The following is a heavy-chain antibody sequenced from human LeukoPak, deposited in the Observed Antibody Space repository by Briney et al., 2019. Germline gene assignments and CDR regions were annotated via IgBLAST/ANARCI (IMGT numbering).Heavy chain of an antibody. CDR3: ARGGGSGSSLVVWYFDL. CDR1: GFTFDDYG. J-gene: IGHJ2*01. Sequence: GGSLRLSCAASGFTFDDYGMSWVRQAPGQGLEWVSGINWNGGSTGYADSVKGRFTISRDNAKNSRYLQMNSLRAEDTALYYCARGGGSGSSLVVWYFDLWGRGTLVTVSS. CDR2: INWNGGST. D-gene: IGHD3-10*01. V-gene: IGHV3-20*04.